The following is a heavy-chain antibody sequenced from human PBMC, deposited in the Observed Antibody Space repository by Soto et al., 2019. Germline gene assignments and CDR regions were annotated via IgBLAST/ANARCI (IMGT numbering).Heavy chain of an antibody. CDR3: ARQQLLPFYYALDV. V-gene: IGHV4-59*01. J-gene: IGHJ6*02. CDR2: IYYRGST. CDR1: GGSISGYY. Sequence: SETLSLTCTVSGGSISGYYWSWIRQSPGKGLEYIGDIYYRGSTNYNPSLKSRVTMSVDTSRNQFSLKVNSVTAADTAVYYCARQQLLPFYYALDVWGQGTTVTVSS. D-gene: IGHD6-13*01.